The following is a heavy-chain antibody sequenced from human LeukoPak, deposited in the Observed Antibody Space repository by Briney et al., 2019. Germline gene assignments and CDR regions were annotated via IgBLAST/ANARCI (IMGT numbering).Heavy chain of an antibody. CDR3: AIDQRTSSIKGAFDI. CDR1: GFTFSSYA. CDR2: ISASGGST. Sequence: PGGSLRLSCAASGFTFSSYAMTWVRQAPGKGLEWVSGISASGGSTYYAASVKGRFTVSRDKSRNTLSLQMDSLGAEDTAVCYCAIDQRTSSIKGAFDIWGQGTMVTVSS. D-gene: IGHD2-2*01. V-gene: IGHV3-23*01. J-gene: IGHJ3*02.